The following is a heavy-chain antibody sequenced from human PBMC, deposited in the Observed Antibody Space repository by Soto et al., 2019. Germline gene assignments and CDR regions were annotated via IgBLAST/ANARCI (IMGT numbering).Heavy chain of an antibody. D-gene: IGHD6-6*01. J-gene: IGHJ6*03. Sequence: GGSLRLSCAASGFTFSSYSMNWVRQAPGKGLEWVSSISSSSSYIYYADSVKGRFTISRDNAKNSLYLQMNSLRAEDTAVYYCARDAISYSSSSAYYYYYMDVWGKGTTVTVSS. V-gene: IGHV3-21*01. CDR2: ISSSSSYI. CDR3: ARDAISYSSSSAYYYYYMDV. CDR1: GFTFSSYS.